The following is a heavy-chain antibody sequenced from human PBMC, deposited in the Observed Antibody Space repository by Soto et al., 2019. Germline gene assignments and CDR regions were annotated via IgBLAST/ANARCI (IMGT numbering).Heavy chain of an antibody. CDR1: GPSFTSAVYY. CDR2: IQNCVRT. CDR3: AMSRSGILDS. V-gene: IGHV4-31*03. D-gene: IGHD6-19*01. Sequence: SETLSLTCSVSGPSFTSAVYYCSWIRQHPGKGLEWIAYIQNCVRTISSPTLKSRATISVHTSKNQFSLRLNSVTAADTAMYFGAMSRSGILDSWGQGTLVTVSS. J-gene: IGHJ5*01.